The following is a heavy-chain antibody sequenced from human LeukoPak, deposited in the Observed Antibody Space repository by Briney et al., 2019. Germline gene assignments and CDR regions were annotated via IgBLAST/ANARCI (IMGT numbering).Heavy chain of an antibody. CDR2: IIPIFGTA. CDR3: AREIKYHYGSGSYVDY. V-gene: IGHV1-69*05. Sequence: SVKVSCKASGGTFSSYAISWVRQAPGQGLEWMGRIIPIFGTANYAQKFQGRVTITTDESTSTAYMELSSLRSEDTAVYYCAREIKYHYGSGSYVDYWGQGTLVTVSS. D-gene: IGHD3-10*01. CDR1: GGTFSSYA. J-gene: IGHJ4*02.